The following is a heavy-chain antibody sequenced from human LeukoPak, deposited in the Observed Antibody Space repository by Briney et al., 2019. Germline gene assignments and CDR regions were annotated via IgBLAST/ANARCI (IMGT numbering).Heavy chain of an antibody. Sequence: GGSLRLSCAASGFTFDDYAMHWVRQAPGKGLEWVSGISWNSGSIGYADSVKGRFTISRDNAKNSLYLQMNSLRAEDMALYYCAKGGAAAASVAPPDYGGKEPLVTVSS. CDR1: GFTFDDYA. CDR2: ISWNSGSI. CDR3: AKGGAAAASVAPPDY. V-gene: IGHV3-9*03. D-gene: IGHD6-13*01. J-gene: IGHJ4*02.